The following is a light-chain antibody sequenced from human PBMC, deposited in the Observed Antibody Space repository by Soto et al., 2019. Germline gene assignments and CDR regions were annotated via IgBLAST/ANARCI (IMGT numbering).Light chain of an antibody. Sequence: DIQMTQSPSTLSASVGDTVTITCRASHIIGTWLAWYQHKPGQAPKVLIHEASNLESGVPSRFSSSGSGTEFTLTISSLQRDDSATYFCQVYNNYPLIFGGGTKVEIK. V-gene: IGKV1-5*03. J-gene: IGKJ4*01. CDR1: HIIGTW. CDR3: QVYNNYPLI. CDR2: EAS.